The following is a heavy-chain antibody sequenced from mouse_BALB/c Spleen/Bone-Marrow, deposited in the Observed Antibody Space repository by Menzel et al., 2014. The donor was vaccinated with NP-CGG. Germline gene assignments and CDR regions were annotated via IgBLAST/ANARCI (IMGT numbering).Heavy chain of an antibody. V-gene: IGHV4-1*02. CDR2: INPDSSTI. Sequence: EAKLVESGGGLVQPGGSLKLSCAASGFDFSGFWLGWVRQAPGKGLKWIGEINPDSSTINYRPSLKDTFNISRDNAKNTLYLQMSKVRSEDTALYYCARLGYYGGFAYWGQGTLVTVSA. CDR1: GFDFSGFW. J-gene: IGHJ3*01. CDR3: ARLGYYGGFAY. D-gene: IGHD2-3*01.